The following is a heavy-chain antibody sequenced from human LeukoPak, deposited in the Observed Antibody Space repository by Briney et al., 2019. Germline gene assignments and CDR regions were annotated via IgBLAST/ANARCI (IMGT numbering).Heavy chain of an antibody. CDR1: GGSVSSGSYY. D-gene: IGHD3-22*01. CDR2: IYYSGST. V-gene: IGHV4-61*01. CDR3: ARDYYDSRGRGFDY. Sequence: RASETLSLTCTVSGGSVSSGSYYWSWIRQPPGKGLEWIGYIYYSGSTNYNPSLKSRVTISVDTSKNQFSLKLSSVTAADTAVYYCARDYYDSRGRGFDYWGQGTLVTVSS. J-gene: IGHJ4*02.